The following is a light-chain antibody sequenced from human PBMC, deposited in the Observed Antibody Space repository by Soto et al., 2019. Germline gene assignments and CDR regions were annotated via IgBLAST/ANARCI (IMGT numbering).Light chain of an antibody. CDR3: QQYNGFSRT. CDR2: DAS. J-gene: IGKJ1*01. V-gene: IGKV1-5*01. CDR1: QSISSW. Sequence: DNRMTQSPSTLSASVGDRDTITCRASQSISSWLAWYQQKPGKAPKLLIYDASSLESGVPSRFSGSGSGTEFTLTISSLQPDHFATYYCQQYNGFSRTFGQGTKVDI.